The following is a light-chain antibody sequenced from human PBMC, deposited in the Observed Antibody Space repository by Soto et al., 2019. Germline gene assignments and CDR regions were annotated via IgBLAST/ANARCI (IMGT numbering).Light chain of an antibody. J-gene: IGLJ2*01. CDR3: QTWDTHVI. CDR2: INSDGSH. CDR1: SGHSTYA. V-gene: IGLV4-69*01. Sequence: QLVLTQSPSASASLGASVKLTCTLSSGHSTYAIAWHQQQPEKGPRYLMEINSDGSHNKGDGIPDRFSGSSSVTERYLTISSLQSEDEADYYGQTWDTHVIFGGGTQLTVL.